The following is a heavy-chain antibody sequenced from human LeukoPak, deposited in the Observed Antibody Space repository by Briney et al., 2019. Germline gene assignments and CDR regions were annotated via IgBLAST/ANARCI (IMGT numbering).Heavy chain of an antibody. J-gene: IGHJ4*02. CDR1: GFTFSSYT. D-gene: IGHD2-2*01. CDR3: AREGIDIVVVPALDY. V-gene: IGHV3-21*01. CDR2: ISGSSSYI. Sequence: PGGSLRLSCIASGFTFSSYTMNWVRQAPGKGLEWVSSISGSSSYIYYSDSVKGRFTISRDNAKNSLYLQMNSLRAEDTAVYYCAREGIDIVVVPALDYWGQGTLVTVSS.